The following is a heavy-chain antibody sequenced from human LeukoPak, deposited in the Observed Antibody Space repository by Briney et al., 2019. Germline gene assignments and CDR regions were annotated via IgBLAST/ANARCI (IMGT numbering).Heavy chain of an antibody. CDR1: GFTFSSAT. CDR3: AKDPNWDRGS. CDR2: VGPSGGTG. V-gene: IGHV3-23*01. Sequence: GGSLRLSCATSGFTFSSATMMWVRQAPGKGLEFVPGVGPSGGTGTYADSVKGRFTISRDNSKNTLYLQMNSLRVEDTAVYYCAKDPNWDRGSRGQGTLVTVSS. J-gene: IGHJ4*02. D-gene: IGHD7-27*01.